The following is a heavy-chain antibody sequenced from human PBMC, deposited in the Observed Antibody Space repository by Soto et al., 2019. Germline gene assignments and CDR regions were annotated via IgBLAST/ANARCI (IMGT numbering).Heavy chain of an antibody. D-gene: IGHD6-13*01. J-gene: IGHJ4*02. CDR1: GFSLSTSGVG. CDR3: AHRGEGSSWWVQDY. CDR2: IYWDDDK. V-gene: IGHV2-5*02. Sequence: QITLKVSGPTLVQPTQTLMMTCTFSGFSLSTSGVGVGWIRQPPGKALEWLALIYWDDDKRYSPSLKSRLTTTKETSKEQVVLTTTNMDPVDTATYYCAHRGEGSSWWVQDYWGQGTLVTVSS.